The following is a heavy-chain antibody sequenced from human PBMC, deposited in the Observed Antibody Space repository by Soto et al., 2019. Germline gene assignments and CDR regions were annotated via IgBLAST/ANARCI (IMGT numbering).Heavy chain of an antibody. D-gene: IGHD3-22*01. CDR2: ISAYNGNT. J-gene: IGHJ4*02. Sequence: QVQLVQSGAEVKKPGASVKVSYKASGYTFTSYGISWVRQAPGQGLEWMGWISAYNGNTKYAQSLQGRVTMTTDTSTRTAYMELGSLESDDTAVYYCTREIQVEVVVAFAYWGQGTLVTVSS. CDR1: GYTFTSYG. CDR3: TREIQVEVVVAFAY. V-gene: IGHV1-18*01.